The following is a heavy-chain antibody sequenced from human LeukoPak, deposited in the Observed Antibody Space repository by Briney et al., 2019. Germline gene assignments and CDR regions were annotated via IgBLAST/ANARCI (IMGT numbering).Heavy chain of an antibody. Sequence: GESLKISCQGSGYSFTKYWIGWVRQMPGKGLEWMGIIYPGDSDTIYSPSFQGQVTISADKSISTAYLQWTSLKASDTAMYYCATQRSSLAAAHFDYWGQGTLVTVSS. J-gene: IGHJ4*02. CDR3: ATQRSSLAAAHFDY. CDR2: IYPGDSDT. V-gene: IGHV5-51*01. D-gene: IGHD6-25*01. CDR1: GYSFTKYW.